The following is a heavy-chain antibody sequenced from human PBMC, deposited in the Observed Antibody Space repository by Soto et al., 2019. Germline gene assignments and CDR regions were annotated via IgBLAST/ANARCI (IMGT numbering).Heavy chain of an antibody. V-gene: IGHV5-51*01. CDR2: IFPGDSDT. J-gene: IGHJ4*02. D-gene: IGHD6-25*01. CDR1: GENFTTSW. CDR3: AAGSDYGGAFLY. Sequence: EALKISCKGAGENFTTSWSGWVRQKPGKGLEWMGVIFPGDSDTRYSPSFEGHVSISADKSFTSAYLEWSSLKASDTAIYFCAAGSDYGGAFLYWGQGSLVTVSS.